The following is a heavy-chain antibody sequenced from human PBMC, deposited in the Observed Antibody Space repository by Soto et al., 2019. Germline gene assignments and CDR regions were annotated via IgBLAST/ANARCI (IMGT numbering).Heavy chain of an antibody. CDR3: ARVGATTLHYFDS. J-gene: IGHJ4*02. CDR2: IEPSDSYT. CDR1: GYRFTSYW. D-gene: IGHD1-26*01. V-gene: IGHV5-10-1*01. Sequence: PGESLKISCQVSGYRFTSYWLTWVRQVPGKGLECLGRIEPSDSYTNYSPSFQGHVTISVDKSINTAYLQWNSLKASDTAIYYCARVGATTLHYFDSWGQGTLVTVSS.